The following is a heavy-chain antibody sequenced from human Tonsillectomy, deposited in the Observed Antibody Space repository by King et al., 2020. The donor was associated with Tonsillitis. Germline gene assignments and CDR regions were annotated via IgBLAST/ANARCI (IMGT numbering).Heavy chain of an antibody. V-gene: IGHV4-39*01. J-gene: IGHJ3*02. D-gene: IGHD2-15*01. CDR1: GGSISSSSYH. Sequence: QLQESGPGLVKPAETLPLTCTVSGGSISSSSYHWGWFRQPPGKGLEWIASIYYSGSTYYNPSLKSRVTISVDTSKNQFSLKLSSVTAADTAVYYCARPYCSGGSCYLNRGSDIWGQGTMVTVSS. CDR2: IYYSGST. CDR3: ARPYCSGGSCYLNRGSDI.